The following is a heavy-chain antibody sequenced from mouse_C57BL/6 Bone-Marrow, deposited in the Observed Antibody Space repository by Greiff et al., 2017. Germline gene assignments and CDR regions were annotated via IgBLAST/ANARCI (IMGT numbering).Heavy chain of an antibody. CDR3: ARDYDYDGLFAY. CDR2: IHPNSGST. V-gene: IGHV1-64*01. D-gene: IGHD2-4*01. CDR1: GYTFTSYW. Sequence: QVQLQQPGAGLVKPGASVKLSCKASGYTFTSYWMHWVKQRPGQGLEWIGMIHPNSGSTNYNEKFKSKATLTVDKSSSTAYMQLSSLTSEDSAVYYCARDYDYDGLFAYWGQGTLVTVSA. J-gene: IGHJ3*01.